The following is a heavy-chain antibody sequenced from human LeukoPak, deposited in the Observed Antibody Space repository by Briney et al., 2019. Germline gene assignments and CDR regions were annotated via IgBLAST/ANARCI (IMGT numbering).Heavy chain of an antibody. CDR2: ISGSGGST. D-gene: IGHD1-20*01. Sequence: GGSLRLSCAASGFTFSSYAMSWVRQAPGKGLEWVSGISGSGGSTYYADSVKGRFTISRDNSKNTLCLQMSSLRAEDTAVYYCAKGLRITFDYWGQGTLVTVSS. J-gene: IGHJ4*02. CDR3: AKGLRITFDY. CDR1: GFTFSSYA. V-gene: IGHV3-23*01.